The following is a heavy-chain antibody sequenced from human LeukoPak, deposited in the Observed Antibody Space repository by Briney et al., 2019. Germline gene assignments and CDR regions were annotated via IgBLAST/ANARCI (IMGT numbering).Heavy chain of an antibody. CDR1: GGSISSYY. V-gene: IGHV4-59*01. D-gene: IGHD3-10*01. CDR3: AATRITMVRGVTHFDY. CDR2: IYYSGST. Sequence: PSETLSFTCTVSGGSISSYYWSWIRQPPGKGLEWIGYIYYSGSTNYNPSLKSRVTISVDTSKNQFSLKLSSVTAADTAVYYCAATRITMVRGVTHFDYWGQGTLVTVSS. J-gene: IGHJ4*02.